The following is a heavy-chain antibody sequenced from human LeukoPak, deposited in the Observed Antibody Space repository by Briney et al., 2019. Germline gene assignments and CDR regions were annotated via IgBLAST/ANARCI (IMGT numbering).Heavy chain of an antibody. CDR2: VSTYNGNT. V-gene: IGHV1-18*01. CDR1: GYTFTSNG. Sequence: ASVRVSCKASGYTFTSNGICWVRQAPGQGLEWMGWVSTYNGNTNYAQKFQGRVTMTTDTSTSTAYMELRSLRSDDTAVYYCARDAPQWRNAFDFWGQGTMVPVSS. D-gene: IGHD6-19*01. CDR3: ARDAPQWRNAFDF. J-gene: IGHJ3*01.